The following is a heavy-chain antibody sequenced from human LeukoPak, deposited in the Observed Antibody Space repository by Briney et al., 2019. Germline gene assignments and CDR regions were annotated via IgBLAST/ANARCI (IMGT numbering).Heavy chain of an antibody. Sequence: PSETLSLTCTVSGGSISSYYWSWIRQPAGKGLEWIGRIYTSGSTNYSPSLKSRVTMSVDTSKNQFSLKLSSVTAADTAVYYCARGATCYDILTGYTDLFDYWGQGTLVTVSS. CDR1: GGSISSYY. J-gene: IGHJ4*02. CDR2: IYTSGST. V-gene: IGHV4-4*07. CDR3: ARGATCYDILTGYTDLFDY. D-gene: IGHD3-9*01.